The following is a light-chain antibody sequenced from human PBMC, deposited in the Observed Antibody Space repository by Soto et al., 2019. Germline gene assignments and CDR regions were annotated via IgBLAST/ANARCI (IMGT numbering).Light chain of an antibody. CDR1: QSVSNY. CDR3: QQLDSYPLT. CDR2: DAS. J-gene: IGKJ1*01. Sequence: DIQMTQSPSSLSASVGDRFTITCRASQSVSNYLHWYQQKPGKAPNLLIYDASNLQSGVPSRFSGSGSGTDFTLTISSLQPEDFAIYYCQQLDSYPLTFGQGTKVDIK. V-gene: IGKV1-39*01.